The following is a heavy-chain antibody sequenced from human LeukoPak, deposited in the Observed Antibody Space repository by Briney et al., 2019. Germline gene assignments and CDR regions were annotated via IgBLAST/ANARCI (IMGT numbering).Heavy chain of an antibody. CDR3: ARDPSLITGTSRYYYGMDV. D-gene: IGHD1-7*01. J-gene: IGHJ6*02. CDR1: GFTFSTYW. Sequence: GGSLRLSCAASGFTFSTYWMHWVRQGPGKGLVWVSRINSDGTTTNYADSVKGRFTISRDNAKNSLYLQMNTLRAEDTAVYYCARDPSLITGTSRYYYGMDVWGQGTTVTVSS. CDR2: INSDGTTT. V-gene: IGHV3-74*01.